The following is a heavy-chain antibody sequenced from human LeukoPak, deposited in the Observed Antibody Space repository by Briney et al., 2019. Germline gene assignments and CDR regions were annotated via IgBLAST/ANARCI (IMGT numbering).Heavy chain of an antibody. CDR3: ARHGDYEGYFDY. J-gene: IGHJ4*02. CDR1: GGSISSYY. Sequence: SETLSLTCTVSGGSISSYYWSWIRQPAGKGLEWIGRIYTSGSTNYNPSLKSRVTISVDESKNQFSLKLSSVTAADPAVYYCARHGDYEGYFDYWGQGTLVTVSS. D-gene: IGHD4-17*01. V-gene: IGHV4-4*07. CDR2: IYTSGST.